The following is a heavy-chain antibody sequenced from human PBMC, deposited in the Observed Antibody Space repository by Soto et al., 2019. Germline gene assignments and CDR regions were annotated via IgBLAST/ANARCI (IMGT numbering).Heavy chain of an antibody. CDR1: GFTLSNYW. CDR2: INREGTST. Sequence: EVQLVESGGGLVQPGGSLRLSCAASGFTLSNYWMHWVHQVPGKGLVWVSRINREGTSTTYADSVKGRFTISRDSAKNTLYLQMKSLRAEDSAVYYCARALAPSGWYDYWGQGTLVTVSS. D-gene: IGHD6-19*01. V-gene: IGHV3-74*01. J-gene: IGHJ4*02. CDR3: ARALAPSGWYDY.